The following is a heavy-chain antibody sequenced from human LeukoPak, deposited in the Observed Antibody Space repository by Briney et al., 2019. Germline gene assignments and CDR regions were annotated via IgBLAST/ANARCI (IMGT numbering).Heavy chain of an antibody. CDR2: IYHSGST. J-gene: IGHJ5*02. CDR3: AVGATRLLNWFDP. V-gene: IGHV4-59*04. CDR1: GGSISSYY. Sequence: SETLSLTCTVSGGSISSYYWSWIRQPPGKGLEWIGYIYHSGSTYYNPSLKSRVTISVDRSKNQFSLKLSSVTAADTAVYYCAVGATRLLNWFDPWGQGTLVTVSS. D-gene: IGHD1-26*01.